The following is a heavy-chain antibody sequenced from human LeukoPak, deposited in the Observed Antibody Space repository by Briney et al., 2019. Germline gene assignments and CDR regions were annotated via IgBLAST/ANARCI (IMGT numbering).Heavy chain of an antibody. CDR2: ISSSSSYI. CDR1: GFTFSSYN. V-gene: IGHV3-21*01. J-gene: IGHJ6*04. Sequence: GGSLRLSCAASGFTFSSYNMNWVRQAPGKGLEWVSFISSSSSYIYYADSVKGRFTIPRDNAKNSLYLQMNSLRAEDTAVYYCAELGITMIGGVWGKGTTVTISS. CDR3: AELGITMIGGV. D-gene: IGHD3-10*02.